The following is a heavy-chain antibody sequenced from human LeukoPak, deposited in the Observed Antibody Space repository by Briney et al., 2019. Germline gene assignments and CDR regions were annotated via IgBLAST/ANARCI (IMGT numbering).Heavy chain of an antibody. Sequence: PGRSLRLSCAASGFTFTTYGMHWVRQPPGKGLEWVALISFDGSEKYYAESVKGRFTISRDNSKNTLYLQMNSVRVEDTAVYYCARDSPEYTFDYWGQGTLVTVSS. CDR3: ARDSPEYTFDY. V-gene: IGHV3-30*03. D-gene: IGHD2/OR15-2a*01. CDR2: ISFDGSEK. CDR1: GFTFTTYG. J-gene: IGHJ4*02.